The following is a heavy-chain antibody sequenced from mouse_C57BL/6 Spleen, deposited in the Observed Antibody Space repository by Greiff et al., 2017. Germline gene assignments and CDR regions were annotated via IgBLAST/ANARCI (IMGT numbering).Heavy chain of an antibody. CDR2: IDPETGGT. CDR3: TPYDYDKRVYLDY. J-gene: IGHJ2*01. CDR1: GYKFTDYE. Sequence: QVQLQQSGAELVRPGASVTLSCKASGYKFTDYEMHWVKQTPVHGLEWIGAIDPETGGTAYNQKFKGKAILTADKSSSTAYLELRSLTSEDTAVYYCTPYDYDKRVYLDYWGQGTTLTVSS. V-gene: IGHV1-15*01. D-gene: IGHD2-4*01.